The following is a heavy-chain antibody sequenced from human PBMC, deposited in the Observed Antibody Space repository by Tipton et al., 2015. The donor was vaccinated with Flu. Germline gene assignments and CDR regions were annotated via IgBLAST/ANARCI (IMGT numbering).Heavy chain of an antibody. CDR1: GFTFSSYA. J-gene: IGHJ4*02. D-gene: IGHD3-3*01. CDR3: AKDQGEYDFWSGYYGDY. CDR2: ISGSGGST. Sequence: SGFTFSSYAMSWVRQAPGKGLEWVSAISGSGGSTYYADSVKGRFTISRDNSKNTLYLQMNSLRAEDTAVYYCAKDQGEYDFWSGYYGDYWGQGTLVTVSS. V-gene: IGHV3-23*01.